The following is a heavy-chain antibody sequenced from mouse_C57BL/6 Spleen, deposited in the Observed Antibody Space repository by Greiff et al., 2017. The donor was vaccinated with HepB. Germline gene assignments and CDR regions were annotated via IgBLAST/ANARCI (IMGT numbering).Heavy chain of an antibody. CDR3: TRRTGTGAMDY. D-gene: IGHD4-1*01. V-gene: IGHV5-9-1*02. Sequence: EVNVVESGEGLVKPGGSLKLSCAASGFTFSSYAMSWVRQTPEKRLEWVAYISSGGDYIYYADTVKGRFTISRDNARNTLYLQMSSLKSEDTAMYYCTRRTGTGAMDYWGQGTSVTVSS. J-gene: IGHJ4*01. CDR1: GFTFSSYA. CDR2: ISSGGDYI.